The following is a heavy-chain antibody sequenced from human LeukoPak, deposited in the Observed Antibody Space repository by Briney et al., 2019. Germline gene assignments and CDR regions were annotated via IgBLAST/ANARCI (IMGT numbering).Heavy chain of an antibody. D-gene: IGHD4-23*01. CDR3: AKDVTTVVTYSYFDY. CDR1: GFTFSSYG. CDR2: IRYDGSNK. Sequence: PGGSLRLSCAASGFTFSSYGMHWLRQAPGKGLEWVAFIRYDGSNKYYADSVKGRFTISRDNSKNTLYLQMNSLRAEDTAVYYCAKDVTTVVTYSYFDYWGQGTLVTVSS. V-gene: IGHV3-30*02. J-gene: IGHJ4*02.